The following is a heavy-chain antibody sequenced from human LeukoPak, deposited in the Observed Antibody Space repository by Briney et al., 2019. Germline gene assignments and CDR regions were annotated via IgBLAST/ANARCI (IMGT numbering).Heavy chain of an antibody. CDR3: AKWGDYDVLTGYYVSDY. CDR2: ITGSGGNT. V-gene: IGHV3-23*01. CDR1: EFTFSNYA. D-gene: IGHD3-9*01. Sequence: GGSLRLSCAASEFTFSNYAMSWVRQAPGKGLEWVSAITGSGGNTYYADSVKGRFTISRDNSKNTVFLQMNSLRAEDTAVYYCAKWGDYDVLTGYYVSDYWGQGTLVTVST. J-gene: IGHJ4*02.